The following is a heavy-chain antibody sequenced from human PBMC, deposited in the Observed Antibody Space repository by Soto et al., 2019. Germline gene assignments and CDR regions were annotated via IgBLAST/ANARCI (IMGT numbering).Heavy chain of an antibody. V-gene: IGHV1-69*13. Sequence: SVKVSCKTSGGTFSSHAINWVRQAPGQGLEWMGGIIPMFGTTNYAQKFKGRVTISADESTGTAYMELSSLRSEDAAVYYCARAAIHGSSWYFWFDPWGQGTPVTVSS. CDR2: IIPMFGTT. CDR3: ARAAIHGSSWYFWFDP. J-gene: IGHJ5*02. CDR1: GGTFSSHA. D-gene: IGHD6-13*01.